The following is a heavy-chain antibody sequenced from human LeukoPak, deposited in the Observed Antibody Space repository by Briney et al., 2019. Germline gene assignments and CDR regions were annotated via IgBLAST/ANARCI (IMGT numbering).Heavy chain of an antibody. V-gene: IGHV1-18*01. D-gene: IGHD4-23*01. J-gene: IGHJ4*02. CDR3: ARANYGGNGYFDY. CDR2: IKAFSGHT. Sequence: ASVKVSCMASVYTLNNYGIDWVRPAPGQGVEWMGWIKAFSGHTNTAQKLQGRFTMTTDTSTSTAYMELRSLRSDDTVVYYCARANYGGNGYFDYWGQGTLVTVSS. CDR1: VYTLNNYG.